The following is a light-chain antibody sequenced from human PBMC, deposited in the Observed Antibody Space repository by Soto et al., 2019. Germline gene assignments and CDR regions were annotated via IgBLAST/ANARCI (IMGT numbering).Light chain of an antibody. CDR2: GAS. CDR1: EDIGNN. V-gene: IGKV3-15*01. CDR3: QQYNTYPWT. Sequence: EIVMTQSPVTLSLSPGERATLSCRASEDIGNNLAWYQQKPGQPPRLLIFGASTRATNIASRFGGTGSGTEFTLTITSLQSGDFATYYCQQYNTYPWTFGQGTKVEIK. J-gene: IGKJ1*01.